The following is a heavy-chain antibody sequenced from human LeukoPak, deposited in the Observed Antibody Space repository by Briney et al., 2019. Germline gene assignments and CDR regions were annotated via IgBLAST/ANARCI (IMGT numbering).Heavy chain of an antibody. J-gene: IGHJ6*02. V-gene: IGHV1-8*01. D-gene: IGHD4-17*01. CDR1: GYTFTSYD. CDR3: ARLSPTGAVTTYYYYGMDV. CDR2: MNPNSGNT. Sequence: ASVKVSCKASGYTFTSYDINWVRQATGQGLEWTGWMNPNSGNTGYAQKFQGRVTMTRNTSISTAYMELSSLRSEDTAVYYCARLSPTGAVTTYYYYGMDVWGQGTTVTVSS.